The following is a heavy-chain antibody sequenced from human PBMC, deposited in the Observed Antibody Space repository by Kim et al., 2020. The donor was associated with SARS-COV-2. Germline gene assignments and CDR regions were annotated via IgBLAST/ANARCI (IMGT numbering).Heavy chain of an antibody. D-gene: IGHD6-13*01. J-gene: IGHJ3*02. V-gene: IGHV3-48*03. CDR3: ARDLMDSSSWYRVHAFDI. Sequence: KGRFTISRDNAKNSLYLQMNSLRAEDTAVYYCARDLMDSSSWYRVHAFDIWGQGTMVTVSS.